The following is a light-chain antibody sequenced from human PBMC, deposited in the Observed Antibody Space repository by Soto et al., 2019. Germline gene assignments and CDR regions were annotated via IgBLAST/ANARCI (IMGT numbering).Light chain of an antibody. V-gene: IGLV6-57*04. J-gene: IGLJ2*01. CDR2: EDN. CDR3: QSYDSSNPHVV. Sequence: LTQPHSVSESPGKTVTISCTRSSGSIASNYVQWYQQRPGSAPTTVIYEDNQRPSGVPDRFSGSIDSSSNSASLTISGLKTEDEAGYYCQSYDSSNPHVVFGGGTQLTVL. CDR1: SGSIASNY.